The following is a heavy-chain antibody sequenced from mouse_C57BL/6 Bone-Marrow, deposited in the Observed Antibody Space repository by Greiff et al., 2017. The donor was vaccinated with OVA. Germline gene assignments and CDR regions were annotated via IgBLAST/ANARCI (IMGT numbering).Heavy chain of an antibody. Sequence: DVMLVESGGGLVKPGGSLKLSCAASGFTFSSYTMSWVRQTPEKRLEWVATISGGGGNTYYPVSVKGRFTISRDNAKNTLYLQMSSLRSEDTALYYCARPYDYDDWGAMRYWGQGTSVTVSS. J-gene: IGHJ4*01. CDR2: ISGGGGNT. CDR3: ARPYDYDDWGAMRY. CDR1: GFTFSSYT. D-gene: IGHD2-4*01. V-gene: IGHV5-9*01.